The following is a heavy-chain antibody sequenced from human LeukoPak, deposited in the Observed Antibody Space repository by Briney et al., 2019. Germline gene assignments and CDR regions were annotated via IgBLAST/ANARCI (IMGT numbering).Heavy chain of an antibody. D-gene: IGHD3-22*01. Sequence: PGGSLRLSCAASGFTFSDYYMSWIRQAPGKGLEWVSYISSSGSTIYYADSVKGRFTISRDNAKNSLYLQMNSLRAEDTAVYYCARAYDSSGLSYWYFGLWGRGTLVTVSS. CDR2: ISSSGSTI. J-gene: IGHJ2*01. V-gene: IGHV3-11*04. CDR1: GFTFSDYY. CDR3: ARAYDSSGLSYWYFGL.